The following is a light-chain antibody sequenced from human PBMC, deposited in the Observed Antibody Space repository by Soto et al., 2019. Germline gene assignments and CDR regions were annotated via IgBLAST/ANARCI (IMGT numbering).Light chain of an antibody. CDR3: ISYAGSSIWV. V-gene: IGLV2-8*01. CDR1: SSDVGAYNY. Sequence: QSVLTQPPSASGSPGQSVTISCTGTSSDVGAYNYVSWYQQHPGKAPKLMIYDVTKRPSGVPDRFSGSKSGNTASLTVSGVQAKEEADYYCISYAGSSIWVFGGGTKLTVL. CDR2: DVT. J-gene: IGLJ3*02.